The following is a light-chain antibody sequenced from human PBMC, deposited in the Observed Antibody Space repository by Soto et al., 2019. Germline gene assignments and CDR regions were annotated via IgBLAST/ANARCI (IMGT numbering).Light chain of an antibody. J-gene: IGLJ1*01. CDR2: EVN. Sequence: QSVLTQPASVSGSPGQSITISCTGTSSDVGSYNVVSWYQQHPGKAPELMIYEVNKRPSGVPDRFSGSKSGNTASLTVSGLQAEDEADYYCSSYAGGIYVFGSGTKLTVL. CDR1: SSDVGSYNV. V-gene: IGLV2-8*01. CDR3: SSYAGGIYV.